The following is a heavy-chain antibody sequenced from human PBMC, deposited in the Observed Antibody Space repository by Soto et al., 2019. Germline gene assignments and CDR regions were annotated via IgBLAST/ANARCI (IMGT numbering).Heavy chain of an antibody. D-gene: IGHD4-17*01. Sequence: QLQLQESGPGLVKPSETLSLTCTVTGGFIRSTSYYWAWIRQPPGKGLEWIGSIFFNGSPDYNPSLQSRVTISVDTSKNQFSLKLSSVAAADTAVYFCARQVGDYYFDYWGQGTLVTVSS. CDR2: IFFNGSP. V-gene: IGHV4-39*01. CDR1: GGFIRSTSYY. CDR3: ARQVGDYYFDY. J-gene: IGHJ4*02.